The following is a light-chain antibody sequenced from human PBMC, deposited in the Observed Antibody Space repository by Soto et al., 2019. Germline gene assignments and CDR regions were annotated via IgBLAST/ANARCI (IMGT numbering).Light chain of an antibody. CDR2: AVS. V-gene: IGLV2-14*03. Sequence: QSVLTQPASVSGSPGQSITISCTGTSSDVGGYDYVSWYQQHPGKAPKLMIYAVSSRPSGVSNRFSGSKSGNTASLTISGLQTEDEADYYCTSYTSSTTYVFGTGTKLTVL. J-gene: IGLJ1*01. CDR1: SSDVGGYDY. CDR3: TSYTSSTTYV.